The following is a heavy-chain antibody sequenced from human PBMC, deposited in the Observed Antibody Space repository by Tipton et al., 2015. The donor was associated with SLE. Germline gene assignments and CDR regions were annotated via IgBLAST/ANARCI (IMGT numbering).Heavy chain of an antibody. Sequence: SLRLSCAGSGFSCSNYGMHWVRQAPGKGLEWVAMIWSDATKMYYADSVKGRFTISRDNSKNTLFLQMNILRPEDTAIYYCARSYPLPDYWGQGIPVTVS. V-gene: IGHV3-33*08. CDR3: ARSYPLPDY. CDR1: GFSCSNYG. J-gene: IGHJ4*02. CDR2: IWSDATKM.